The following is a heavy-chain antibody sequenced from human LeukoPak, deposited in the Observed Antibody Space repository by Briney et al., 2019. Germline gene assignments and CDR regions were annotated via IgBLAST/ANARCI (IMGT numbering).Heavy chain of an antibody. CDR1: GFTFSSYS. CDR3: ARESYGGNWLDY. J-gene: IGHJ4*02. D-gene: IGHD4-23*01. CDR2: ISSSSSYI. V-gene: IGHV3-21*01. Sequence: GGSLRLSCAASGFTFSSYSMNWVRQAPGKGLEWVSSISSSSSYIYYADSVKGRFTISRDNAKNSLYLQMNSLRAKDTAVYYCARESYGGNWLDYWGQGTLVTVSS.